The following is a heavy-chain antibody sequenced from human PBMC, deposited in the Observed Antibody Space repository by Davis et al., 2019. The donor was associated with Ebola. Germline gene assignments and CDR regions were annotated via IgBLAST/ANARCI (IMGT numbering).Heavy chain of an antibody. CDR2: ISYDGSNT. Sequence: PGGSLRLSCAASGFTFSSYAMHWVRQAPGKGLEWVAVISYDGSNTYYADSVKGRFTISRDNSNSILYLQMNSLRADDSAVYYCAKGTTLALYSFWGQGTLVTVSS. CDR3: AKGTTLALYSF. J-gene: IGHJ1*01. D-gene: IGHD2-15*01. CDR1: GFTFSSYA. V-gene: IGHV3-30*04.